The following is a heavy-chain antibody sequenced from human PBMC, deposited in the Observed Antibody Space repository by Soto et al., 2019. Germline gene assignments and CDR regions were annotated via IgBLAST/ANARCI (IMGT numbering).Heavy chain of an antibody. V-gene: IGHV3-23*01. J-gene: IGHJ4*02. CDR3: AKDLRLGELSLYGIDY. CDR1: GFTFSSYA. D-gene: IGHD3-16*02. CDR2: ISGNGGST. Sequence: EVQLLESGGGLVQPGGSLRLSCAASGFTFSSYAMSWVRQAPGKGPEWVSGISGNGGSTYYADSVKGRFTISRDNSKNTLYLQMNSLTAEDTAVFYCAKDLRLGELSLYGIDYWGQGTLVTVFS.